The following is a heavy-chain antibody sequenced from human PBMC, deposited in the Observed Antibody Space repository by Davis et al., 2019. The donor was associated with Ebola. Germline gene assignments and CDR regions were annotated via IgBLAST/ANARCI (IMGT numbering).Heavy chain of an antibody. V-gene: IGHV1-2*04. J-gene: IGHJ4*02. CDR3: ARGDEDLTVLLWFGEPSFDY. Sequence: ASVKVSCKASGYSFTGYYIHWVRQAPGEGLEWMGWINPSSGETNYAQKFQAWVTMTRDTSISTAYLDLSRLRSDDTAVYYCARGDEDLTVLLWFGEPSFDYWGQGTLVTVSS. D-gene: IGHD3-10*01. CDR1: GYSFTGYY. CDR2: INPSSGET.